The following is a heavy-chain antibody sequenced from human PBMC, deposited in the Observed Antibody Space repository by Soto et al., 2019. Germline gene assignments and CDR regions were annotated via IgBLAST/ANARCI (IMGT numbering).Heavy chain of an antibody. CDR2: IYYSGNT. Sequence: SETLSLTCTGSGVSISDYYWSWIRQPPGKGLEWIGYIYYSGNTNYNPSLKSRVTISEDTSKNQFSLRLSSVTTADTAVYYCARDREYYDSSGLYFDYWGQGTLVTVSS. D-gene: IGHD3-22*01. CDR1: GVSISDYY. V-gene: IGHV4-59*01. J-gene: IGHJ4*02. CDR3: ARDREYYDSSGLYFDY.